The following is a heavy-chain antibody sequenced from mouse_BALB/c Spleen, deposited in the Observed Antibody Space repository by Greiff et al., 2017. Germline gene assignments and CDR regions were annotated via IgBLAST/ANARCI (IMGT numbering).Heavy chain of an antibody. Sequence: EVKLVESGGGLVKPGGSLKLSCAASGFTFSSYTMSWVRQTPEKRLEWVATISSGGSYTYYPDSVKGRFTISRDNAKNTLYLQMSSLKSEDTAMYYCTREGTTAHYYAMDYWGQGTSVTVSS. CDR3: TREGTTAHYYAMDY. D-gene: IGHD1-2*01. V-gene: IGHV5-6-4*01. CDR1: GFTFSSYT. CDR2: ISSGGSYT. J-gene: IGHJ4*01.